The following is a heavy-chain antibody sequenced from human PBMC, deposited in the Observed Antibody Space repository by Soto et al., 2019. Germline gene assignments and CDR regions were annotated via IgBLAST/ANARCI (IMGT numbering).Heavy chain of an antibody. CDR3: ARQARDYYYGMDV. V-gene: IGHV4-39*01. CDR2: IYYSGST. Sequence: SAGLMSPGRYYVCWIRQPPGKGLEWIGSIYYSGSTYYNPSLKSRVTISVDTSKNQFSLKLSSVTAADTAVYYCARQARDYYYGMDVWGQGTTVT. J-gene: IGHJ6*02. D-gene: IGHD5-12*01. CDR1: AGLMSPGRYY.